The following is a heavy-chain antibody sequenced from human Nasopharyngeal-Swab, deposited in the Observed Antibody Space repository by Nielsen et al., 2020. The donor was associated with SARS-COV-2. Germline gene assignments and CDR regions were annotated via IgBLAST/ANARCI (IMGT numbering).Heavy chain of an antibody. Sequence: GESLKISCQGSGYTFTSYWIAWVRLMPGKGLEWVGIINPDNSDTLYSPSFQGHVTISADQSINTAYLQWSDLKASDGAMYYCARRPSAYCSGGSCYSPNSDYYYGMDVWGQGTTVTVSS. J-gene: IGHJ6*02. CDR3: ARRPSAYCSGGSCYSPNSDYYYGMDV. V-gene: IGHV5-51*01. CDR1: GYTFTSYW. CDR2: INPDNSDT. D-gene: IGHD2-15*01.